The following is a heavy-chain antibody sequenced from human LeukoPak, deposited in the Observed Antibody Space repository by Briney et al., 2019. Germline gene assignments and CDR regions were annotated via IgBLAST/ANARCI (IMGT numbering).Heavy chain of an antibody. CDR2: INHSGST. J-gene: IGHJ5*02. CDR3: ACGSGTQKKPSWFDP. Sequence: SETLSLTCAVYGGSFSGYYWSWIRQPPGKGLEWIGEINHSGSTNYNPSLKSRVTISVDTSKNQFSLKLSSVTAAHTAVYYCACGSGTQKKPSWFDPWGQGTLVTVSS. CDR1: GGSFSGYY. V-gene: IGHV4-34*01. D-gene: IGHD3-10*01.